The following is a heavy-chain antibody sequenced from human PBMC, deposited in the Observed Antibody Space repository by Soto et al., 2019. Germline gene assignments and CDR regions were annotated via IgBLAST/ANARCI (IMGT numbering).Heavy chain of an antibody. Sequence: ASVKVSCKTSGYTFSNYGITWVRQAPGQPLEWLGWISLYSDGTNYAQKFQGRVFMTTDTSTTTAYMELRSLRSDDTAVYYCARVVPGAEAWFGPWGQGTLVTVSS. CDR3: ARVVPGAEAWFGP. V-gene: IGHV1-18*01. CDR1: GYTFSNYG. D-gene: IGHD2-2*01. CDR2: ISLYSDGT. J-gene: IGHJ5*02.